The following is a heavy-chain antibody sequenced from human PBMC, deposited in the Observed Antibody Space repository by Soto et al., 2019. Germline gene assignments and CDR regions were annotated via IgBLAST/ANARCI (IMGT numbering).Heavy chain of an antibody. Sequence: ESGGGLVQPGGSLRLSCAASGFTVSSNYMSWVRQAPGKGLEWVSVIYSGGSTYYADSVKGRFTISRDNSKNTLYLQMNSLRAEDTAVYYCARALVVVVAATPDAFDIWGQGTMVTVSS. V-gene: IGHV3-66*01. CDR2: IYSGGST. CDR1: GFTVSSNY. J-gene: IGHJ3*02. D-gene: IGHD2-15*01. CDR3: ARALVVVVAATPDAFDI.